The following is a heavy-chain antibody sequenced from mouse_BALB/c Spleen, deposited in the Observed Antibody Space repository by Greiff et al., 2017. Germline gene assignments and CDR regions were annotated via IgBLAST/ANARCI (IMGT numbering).Heavy chain of an antibody. V-gene: IGHV5-17*02. D-gene: IGHD2-4*01. Sequence: EVQLVESGGGLVQPGGSRKLSCAASGFTFSSFGMHWVRQAPEKGLEWVAYISSGSSTIYYADTVKGRFTISRDNPKNTLFLQMTSLRSEDTAMYYCARDYDAAFAYWGQGTLVTVSA. CDR3: ARDYDAAFAY. J-gene: IGHJ3*01. CDR2: ISSGSSTI. CDR1: GFTFSSFG.